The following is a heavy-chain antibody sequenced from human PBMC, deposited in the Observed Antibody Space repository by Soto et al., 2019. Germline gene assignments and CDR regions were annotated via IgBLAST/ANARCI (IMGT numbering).Heavy chain of an antibody. D-gene: IGHD3-9*01. CDR2: IYYSGST. CDR3: ARVIGYYDILTGYPYYYYGMDV. CDR1: GGSISSGGYY. V-gene: IGHV4-31*03. Sequence: SETLSLTCTVSGGSISSGGYYWSWIRQHPGKGLEWIGYIYYSGSTYYNPSPKSRVTISVDASKNQFSLKLSSVTAADTAVYYCARVIGYYDILTGYPYYYYGMDVWGQGTTVTVSS. J-gene: IGHJ6*02.